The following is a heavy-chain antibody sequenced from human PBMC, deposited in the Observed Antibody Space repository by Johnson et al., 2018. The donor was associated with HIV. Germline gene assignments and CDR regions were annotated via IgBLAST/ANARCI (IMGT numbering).Heavy chain of an antibody. J-gene: IGHJ3*02. CDR2: ISYDGTNK. V-gene: IGHV3-30*18. D-gene: IGHD6-19*01. CDR1: GFTFRSYG. Sequence: QVQLVESGGGVVQPGRSLRLSCAASGFTFRSYGMHWVRQAPGKGLEWVAVISYDGTNKYYADSVKGRFTISRDNSKNTLYLQMNSLRAEDTAVYYCAKGHSIAVVEGDDAFDIWGQGTMVTVS. CDR3: AKGHSIAVVEGDDAFDI.